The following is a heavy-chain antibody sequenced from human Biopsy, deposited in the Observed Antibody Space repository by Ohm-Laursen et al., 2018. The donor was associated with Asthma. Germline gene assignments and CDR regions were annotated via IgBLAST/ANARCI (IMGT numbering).Heavy chain of an antibody. CDR1: GDSLGSFINYA. V-gene: IGHV1-69*01. Sequence: SSVKVSCKASGDSLGSFINYAISWVRQAPRQGLEWMGGLIPVLGTADYTPMFEGRVTITADESTSTAYLELTSLRFEDTAVYYCARGYSGTDRIVYYYSGMEVWGQGTTVTVSS. CDR3: ARGYSGTDRIVYYYSGMEV. CDR2: LIPVLGTA. D-gene: IGHD5-12*01. J-gene: IGHJ6*02.